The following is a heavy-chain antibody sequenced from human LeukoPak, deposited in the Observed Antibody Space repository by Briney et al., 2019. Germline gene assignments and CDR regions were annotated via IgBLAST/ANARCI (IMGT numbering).Heavy chain of an antibody. CDR3: ARMGGVLWFGELLPPRYFDY. J-gene: IGHJ4*02. Sequence: ASVKVSCKASGYTFTGYYMHWVRQAPGQGLEWMGWINPNSGGTNYAQKFQGRVTMTRDTSISTAYMELSRLRSDDTAVYYCARMGGVLWFGELLPPRYFDYWGQGTLVTVSS. CDR2: INPNSGGT. CDR1: GYTFTGYY. V-gene: IGHV1-2*02. D-gene: IGHD3-10*01.